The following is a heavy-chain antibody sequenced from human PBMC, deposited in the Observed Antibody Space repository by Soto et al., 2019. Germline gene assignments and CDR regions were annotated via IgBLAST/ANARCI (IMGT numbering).Heavy chain of an antibody. CDR1: GGSFSGYY. CDR2: INHSGST. Sequence: SETLSLTCAVYGGSFSGYYWSWIRQPPGKGLEWIGEINHSGSTNYNPSLKGRVTISVDTSKNQFSLKLSSVTAADTAVYYCARHAGRWLLKRRYLDLSGRGAMPTVYS. CDR3: ARHAGRWLLKRRYLDL. J-gene: IGHJ2*01. D-gene: IGHD1-26*01. V-gene: IGHV4-34*01.